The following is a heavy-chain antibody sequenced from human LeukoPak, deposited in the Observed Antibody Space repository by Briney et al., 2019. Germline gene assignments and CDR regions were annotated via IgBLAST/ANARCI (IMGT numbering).Heavy chain of an antibody. V-gene: IGHV3-53*01. Sequence: GGSLRLSCAASGFTVSDNYMSWVRQAPGKGLEWVSVIYSGGTTYSADSVKGRFTISRDNSKNTLYLQMNSLRAEDTAVCYCARHDRWAGWFDPWGQGTLVTVSS. CDR1: GFTVSDNY. CDR2: IYSGGTT. CDR3: ARHDRWAGWFDP. J-gene: IGHJ5*02. D-gene: IGHD3-16*02.